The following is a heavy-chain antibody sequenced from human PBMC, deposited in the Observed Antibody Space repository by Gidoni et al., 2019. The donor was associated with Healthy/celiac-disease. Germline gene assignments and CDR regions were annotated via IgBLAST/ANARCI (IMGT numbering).Heavy chain of an antibody. CDR2: ISAYNGNT. J-gene: IGHJ4*02. Sequence: QVQLVQSGAEVKKPGASVKVSCRASGYTFTTSGISWVRQAPGQGLEWMGWISAYNGNTNYAQKLQGRVTMTTDTSTSTAYMELRSLRSDDTAVYYCARFLPYYYDTASFDYWGQGTLVTVSS. V-gene: IGHV1-18*01. CDR3: ARFLPYYYDTASFDY. CDR1: GYTFTTSG. D-gene: IGHD3-22*01.